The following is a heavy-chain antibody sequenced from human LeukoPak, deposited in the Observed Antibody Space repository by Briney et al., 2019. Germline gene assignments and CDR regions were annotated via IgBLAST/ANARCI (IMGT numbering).Heavy chain of an antibody. CDR2: IYYSGST. D-gene: IGHD2-2*01. CDR1: GGSISSSSYY. J-gene: IGHJ5*02. CDR3: ARELGYCSSTSCPRGYNWFDP. V-gene: IGHV4-39*07. Sequence: SETPSLTCTVSGGSISSSSYYWGWIRQPPGKGLEWIRSIYYSGSTYYNPSLKSRVTISVDTSKNQFSLKLSSVTAADTAVYYCARELGYCSSTSCPRGYNWFDPWGQGTLVTVSS.